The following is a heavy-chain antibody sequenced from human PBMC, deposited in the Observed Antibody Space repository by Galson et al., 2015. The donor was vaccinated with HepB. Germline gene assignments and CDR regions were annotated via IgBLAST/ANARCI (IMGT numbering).Heavy chain of an antibody. J-gene: IGHJ6*03. V-gene: IGHV2-70*11. Sequence: PALVKPTQTLTLTCTFSGFSLSTSGMCVNWIRQPPGKALEWLARIDWDDDKYYSTSLKTRLTISKDTSKNQVVLTMTNMDPVDTATYYCARIRYYDSSGSPHYYYYYMDGWGKGTTVTVSS. CDR2: IDWDDDK. D-gene: IGHD3-22*01. CDR3: ARIRYYDSSGSPHYYYYYMDG. CDR1: GFSLSTSGMC.